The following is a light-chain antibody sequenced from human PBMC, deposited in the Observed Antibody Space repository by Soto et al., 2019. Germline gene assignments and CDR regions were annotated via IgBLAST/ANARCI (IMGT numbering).Light chain of an antibody. CDR3: SAYASSITLV. J-gene: IGLJ3*02. CDR2: DVS. V-gene: IGLV2-14*03. Sequence: QSALTQPASVSGSPGQSITISCTGTSSDVGGYNYVSWYQQHPGNAPKLMIYDVSNRPSGVSNRFSGSKSGNTASQTISGLQAEDEADYYCSAYASSITLVFGGGTKLTVL. CDR1: SSDVGGYNY.